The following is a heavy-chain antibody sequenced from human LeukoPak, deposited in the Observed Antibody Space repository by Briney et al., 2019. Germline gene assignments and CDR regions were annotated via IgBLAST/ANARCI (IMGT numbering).Heavy chain of an antibody. V-gene: IGHV4-59*01. CDR3: ARSGSTAFDY. D-gene: IGHD1-26*01. CDR1: GGSISSYY. J-gene: IGHJ4*02. CDR2: IYYSGST. Sequence: ASETLSLTCTVSGGSISSYYWSWIRQPPGKGLEWIGYIYYSGSTSYNPSLKSRVTISVDTSKNQFSLKLSSVSAADTAVYYCARSGSTAFDYWGQGTLVTVSS.